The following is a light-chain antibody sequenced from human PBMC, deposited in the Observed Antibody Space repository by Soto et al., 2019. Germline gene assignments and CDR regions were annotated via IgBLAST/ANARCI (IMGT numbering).Light chain of an antibody. V-gene: IGKV1-5*03. Sequence: DIPMTQSPSTLSASVGDRVTVTCRASQSISTWLAWYQQKPGKAPKLLIYKASTLESGVPSRFSGSGSGTEFTLAISSLQPDDFATYYCQHYSDYPYTFGQGTKLEIK. J-gene: IGKJ2*01. CDR2: KAS. CDR3: QHYSDYPYT. CDR1: QSISTW.